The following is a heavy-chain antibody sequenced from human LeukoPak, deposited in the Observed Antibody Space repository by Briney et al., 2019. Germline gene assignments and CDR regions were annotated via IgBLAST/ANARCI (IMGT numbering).Heavy chain of an antibody. J-gene: IGHJ5*02. Sequence: HPGGSLRLSCAASGFTFSRFGIHWARQAPGKGLEWVAVISYDGSNKYYADSVKGRFTISRDNSKNTLYPQMNSLRAEDTAVYYCAKSRLTTGFDPWGQGTLVTVSS. D-gene: IGHD4-11*01. CDR2: ISYDGSNK. CDR3: AKSRLTTGFDP. CDR1: GFTFSRFG. V-gene: IGHV3-30*18.